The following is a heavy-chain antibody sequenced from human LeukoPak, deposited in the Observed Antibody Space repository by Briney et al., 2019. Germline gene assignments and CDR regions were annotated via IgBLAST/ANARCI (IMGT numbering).Heavy chain of an antibody. CDR3: ARRYYYGSGSYNDGMDV. V-gene: IGHV1-69*04. CDR1: GGTFRNYV. Sequence: ASVKFSCKASGGTFRNYVINWVRQAPGQGLEWMGRIIPMSGITNYAQKVQGRVTISADTSTSTTYMELSSLRFEDTAIYYCARRYYYGSGSYNDGMDVWGQGTAVTVSS. CDR2: IIPMSGIT. D-gene: IGHD3-10*01. J-gene: IGHJ6*02.